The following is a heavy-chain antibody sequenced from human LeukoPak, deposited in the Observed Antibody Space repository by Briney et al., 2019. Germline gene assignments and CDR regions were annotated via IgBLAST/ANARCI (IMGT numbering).Heavy chain of an antibody. Sequence: GESLKISCKGSGYSFTSYWIAWVRQMPGKGLEWMGIIYPGDSDTRYSPSFQGQVTISADKSISTAYLQWSSLKASDTAMYCCARHRAGKYYYDSSGYAYYWGQGTLVTVSS. J-gene: IGHJ4*02. CDR3: ARHRAGKYYYDSSGYAYY. CDR1: GYSFTSYW. D-gene: IGHD3-22*01. V-gene: IGHV5-51*01. CDR2: IYPGDSDT.